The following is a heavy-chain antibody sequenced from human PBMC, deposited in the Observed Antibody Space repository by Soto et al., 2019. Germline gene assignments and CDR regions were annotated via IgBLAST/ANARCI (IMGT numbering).Heavy chain of an antibody. J-gene: IGHJ5*02. D-gene: IGHD3-10*01. Sequence: PGESLKISCNCPGHLFNNHCIGLVLQTPGKGLEWMGLIFTRDSETKTSPSFQGHVSFSVDNSINTVYLQWTSLKTTDTGIYFCARGYFDSGHGYDLWGQGTLVTVSS. CDR3: ARGYFDSGHGYDL. CDR1: GHLFNNHC. V-gene: IGHV5-51*01. CDR2: IFTRDSET.